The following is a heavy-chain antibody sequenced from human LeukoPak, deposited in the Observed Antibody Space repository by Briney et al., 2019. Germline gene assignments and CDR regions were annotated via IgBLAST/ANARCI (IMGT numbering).Heavy chain of an antibody. Sequence: GASGKVSCKASGGTFSSYAISWVRQAPGQGLEWMGGIIPIFGTANYAQKFQGRVTITADESTSTAYMELSSLRSEDTAVYYCTRDRTYSSSWYVPYYYYGMDVWGQGTTVTVSS. V-gene: IGHV1-69*01. CDR3: TRDRTYSSSWYVPYYYYGMDV. CDR2: IIPIFGTA. D-gene: IGHD6-13*01. J-gene: IGHJ6*02. CDR1: GGTFSSYA.